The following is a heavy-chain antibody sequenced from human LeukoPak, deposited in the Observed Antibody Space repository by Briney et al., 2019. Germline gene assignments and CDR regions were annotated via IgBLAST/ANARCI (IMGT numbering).Heavy chain of an antibody. Sequence: GGSLRLSCAASGFTLSSYDMHWVRQAPGEGLKGVAYFGITSTIYYAESVKGRFTISRDNAKNSLYLQMNSLRAEDTAVYYCAGFGDYPYWGQGTLVTVSS. J-gene: IGHJ4*02. CDR2: FGITSTI. CDR3: AGFGDYPY. V-gene: IGHV3-48*01. CDR1: GFTLSSYD. D-gene: IGHD4-17*01.